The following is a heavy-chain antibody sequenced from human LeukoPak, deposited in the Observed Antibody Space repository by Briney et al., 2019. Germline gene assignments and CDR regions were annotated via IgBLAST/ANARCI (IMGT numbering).Heavy chain of an antibody. J-gene: IGHJ3*02. V-gene: IGHV4-59*12. Sequence: SETLSLTCTVSGGSINNYYWSWVRQPPGAGLEWLAYIYYTGSTNYNPSLKSRLTISVDTSKNQFSLRLNSVTAADTAVYYCARDRVTGTGIAFDIWGQGTMVTVSS. D-gene: IGHD1-20*01. CDR2: IYYTGST. CDR1: GGSINNYY. CDR3: ARDRVTGTGIAFDI.